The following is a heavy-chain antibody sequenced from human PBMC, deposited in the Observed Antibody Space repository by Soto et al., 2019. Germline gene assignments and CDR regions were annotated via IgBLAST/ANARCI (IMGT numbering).Heavy chain of an antibody. CDR2: IYYSGST. V-gene: IGHV4-30-4*01. CDR3: ARGLRRSNYFDC. Sequence: QVQLQESGPGLVKPSQTLSLTCTVSGASISSDDYYWSWVRQPPGKGLEWIGYIYYSGSTYYNPSLKSRVTISVDTSKNQFSLKLSSVTAADTAVFYCARGLRRSNYFDCWGRGTLVTVSS. D-gene: IGHD4-17*01. CDR1: GASISSDDYY. J-gene: IGHJ4*02.